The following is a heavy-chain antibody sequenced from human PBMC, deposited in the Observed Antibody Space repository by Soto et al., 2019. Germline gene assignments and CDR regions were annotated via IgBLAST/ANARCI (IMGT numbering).Heavy chain of an antibody. CDR2: INPNSGGT. J-gene: IGHJ4*02. CDR3: ARGRELLFGKYYFDY. CDR1: GYTFTGYY. Sequence: GASVKVSCKASGYTFTGYYMHWVRQAPGRGLEWMGWINPNSGGTNYAQKFQGWVTMTRDTSISTAYMELSRLRSDDTAVYYCARGRELLFGKYYFDYWGQGTLVTVSS. V-gene: IGHV1-2*04. D-gene: IGHD1-26*01.